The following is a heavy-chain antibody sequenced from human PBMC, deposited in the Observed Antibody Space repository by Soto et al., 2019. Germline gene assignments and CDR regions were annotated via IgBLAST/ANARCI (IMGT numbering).Heavy chain of an antibody. Sequence: GGSLRLSCAASGFTFSSYSMNWVRQAPGKGLEWVSYISSSSSTIYYADSVKGRFTISRDNAKNSLYLQMNSLRDEDTAVYYCAREQITAAYYYDSSGIDYWGQGTLVTVPS. J-gene: IGHJ4*02. CDR2: ISSSSSTI. V-gene: IGHV3-48*02. CDR1: GFTFSSYS. CDR3: AREQITAAYYYDSSGIDY. D-gene: IGHD3-22*01.